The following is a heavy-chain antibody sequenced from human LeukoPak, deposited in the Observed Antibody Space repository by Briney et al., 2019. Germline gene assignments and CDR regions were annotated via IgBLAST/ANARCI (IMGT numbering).Heavy chain of an antibody. CDR2: IFCGGET. V-gene: IGHV3-66*01. CDR3: ARDTDHYGSGRQGYFDH. D-gene: IGHD3-10*01. CDR1: RFTFSSYE. Sequence: GGSLRLSCAASRFTFSSYEMNWVRQAPGKELEWVSLIFCGGETYSADSVKGRFAISKDNSKNTLHLQMNSLRVEDTAMYYCARDTDHYGSGRQGYFDHWGQGTLVTVSS. J-gene: IGHJ1*01.